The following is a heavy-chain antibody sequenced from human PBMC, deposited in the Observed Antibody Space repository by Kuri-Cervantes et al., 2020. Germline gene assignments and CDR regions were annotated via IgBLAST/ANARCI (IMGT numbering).Heavy chain of an antibody. V-gene: IGHV3-21*04. D-gene: IGHD3-22*01. CDR1: GFTFSSYS. J-gene: IGHJ3*02. CDR2: ISSSSSYI. CDR3: ARDPPYDSSGYYYGAHAFDI. Sequence: GESLKISCAASGFTFSSYSMNWVRQAPGKGLEWVSSISSSSSYIYYADSVKGRFTISRDNAKNSLYLQMSSLRSEDTAVYYCARDPPYDSSGYYYGAHAFDIWGQGTMVTVSS.